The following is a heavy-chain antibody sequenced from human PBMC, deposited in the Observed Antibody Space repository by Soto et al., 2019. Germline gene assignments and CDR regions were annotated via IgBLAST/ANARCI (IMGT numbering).Heavy chain of an antibody. CDR2: IKQDGSEK. Sequence: EVQLVESGGGLVQPGGSLRLSCAASGFSFSHYCMSWVRQAPGKGLEWVANIKQDGSEKYDVDSVKGRFTISRDNAKNSMFLQMDSLRDEDTAVHYCARDPSTRDIWSYGVGGKYYYYYMDVWGKGTTVTVSS. J-gene: IGHJ6*03. CDR3: ARDPSTRDIWSYGVGGKYYYYYMDV. V-gene: IGHV3-7*01. D-gene: IGHD1-7*01. CDR1: GFSFSHYC.